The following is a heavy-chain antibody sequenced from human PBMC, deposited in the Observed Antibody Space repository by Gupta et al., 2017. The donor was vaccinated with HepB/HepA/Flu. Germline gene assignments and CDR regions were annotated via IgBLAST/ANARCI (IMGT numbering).Heavy chain of an antibody. CDR2: IHAGGNT. CDR3: ARGRRFSVFGNPRNWFDP. D-gene: IGHD5/OR15-5a*01. V-gene: IGHV4-34*01. CDR1: GGSFSGYY. J-gene: IGHJ5*02. Sequence: QVQLQQWGAGLLKPSETLSLTCAVYGGSFSGYYWRWIRQPPGKGLEWIGEIHAGGNTNYSPSLKSRVTLSVETSKNQFSLKLDSVSAADTAVDFCARGRRFSVFGNPRNWFDPWGQGTQVTVSS.